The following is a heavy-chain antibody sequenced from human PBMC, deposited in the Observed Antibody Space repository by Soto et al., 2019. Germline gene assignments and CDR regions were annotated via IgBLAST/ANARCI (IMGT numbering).Heavy chain of an antibody. CDR3: ATSTWYAFDI. Sequence: GGSLRLSCATSGFTFSNSIINWVRQAPGQGLEWVSSISGSSDFLYYADSVKGRFTISRDTATNSLYLQMNSLRAEDTAVYYCATSTWYAFDIWGQGTMVTVSS. D-gene: IGHD6-13*01. CDR2: ISGSSDFL. CDR1: GFTFSNSI. V-gene: IGHV3-21*01. J-gene: IGHJ3*02.